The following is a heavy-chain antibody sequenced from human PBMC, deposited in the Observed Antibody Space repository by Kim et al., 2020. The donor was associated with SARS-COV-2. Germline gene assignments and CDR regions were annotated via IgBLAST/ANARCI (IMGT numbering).Heavy chain of an antibody. CDR2: ISYDGSNK. J-gene: IGHJ4*01. CDR1: GFTFSSYG. D-gene: IGHD3-9*01. V-gene: IGHV3-30*18. CDR3: AKGPFLRYFDWSEDY. Sequence: GGSLRLSCAASGFTFSSYGMHWVRQAPGKGLEWVAVISYDGSNKYYADSVKGRFTISRDNSKNTLYLQMNSLRAEDTAVYYCAKGPFLRYFDWSEDYWGQGTLVTVSS.